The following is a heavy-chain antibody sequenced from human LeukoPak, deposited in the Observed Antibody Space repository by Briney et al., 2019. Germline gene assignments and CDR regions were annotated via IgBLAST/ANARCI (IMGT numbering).Heavy chain of an antibody. CDR3: AKQLGYCSDGSCYFPY. D-gene: IGHD2-15*01. CDR1: GFTFSRSW. V-gene: IGHV3-7*03. Sequence: GGSLRLSCVVSGFTFSRSWMTWVRQAPGKGPEWVANTNQDGSEKYYVGSVKGRFTISRDNAKNSLYLQMNSLRAEDTAVYYCAKQLGYCSDGSCYFPYWGQGTLVTVSS. J-gene: IGHJ4*02. CDR2: TNQDGSEK.